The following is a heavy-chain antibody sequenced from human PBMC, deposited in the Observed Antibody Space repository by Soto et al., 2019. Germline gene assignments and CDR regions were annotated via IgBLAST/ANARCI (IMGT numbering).Heavy chain of an antibody. J-gene: IGHJ5*02. CDR2: IRSKAYGGTT. CDR1: GFTFGDYA. V-gene: IGHV3-49*04. Sequence: GGSLRLSCTASGFTFGDYAMSWVRQAPGKGLEWVGFIRSKAYGGTTEYAASVKGRFTISRDDSKSIAYLQMNSLKTEDTAVYYCTRGPPPPYSRSPNGFDPWVQRTLDTVSS. CDR3: TRGPPPPYSRSPNGFDP. D-gene: IGHD6-6*01.